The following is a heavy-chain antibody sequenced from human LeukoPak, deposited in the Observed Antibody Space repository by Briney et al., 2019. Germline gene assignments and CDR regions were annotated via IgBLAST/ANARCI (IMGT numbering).Heavy chain of an antibody. V-gene: IGHV4-59*12. Sequence: PSETLSLTCAVYGGSFSGYYWSWIRQPPGKGLEWIGYIYYSGSTNYNPSLKSRVTISVDTSKNQFSLKVSSVTAADTAIYYCARGKRLHFDYWGQGTLVTVSS. D-gene: IGHD2-15*01. CDR2: IYYSGST. CDR1: GGSFSGYY. CDR3: ARGKRLHFDY. J-gene: IGHJ4*02.